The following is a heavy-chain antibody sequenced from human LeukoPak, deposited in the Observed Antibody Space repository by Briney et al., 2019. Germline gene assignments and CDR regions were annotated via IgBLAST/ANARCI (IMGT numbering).Heavy chain of an antibody. CDR2: MDPNSGNT. CDR3: ARVQGSDTSGSFDH. CDR1: GYTFLSHD. V-gene: IGHV1-8*01. D-gene: IGHD1-26*01. Sequence: ASVKVTCKTSGYTFLSHDINWVRQATAQELDGIGWMDPNSGNTCYAQRFQGRVTLTRSTSLSEAYMELTSLKVEDTAVYYCARVQGSDTSGSFDHWGQGTLVTVSS. J-gene: IGHJ4*02.